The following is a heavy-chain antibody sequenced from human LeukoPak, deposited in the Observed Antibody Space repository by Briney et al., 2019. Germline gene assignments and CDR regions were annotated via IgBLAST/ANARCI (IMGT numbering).Heavy chain of an antibody. D-gene: IGHD5-12*01. CDR2: ISGSGGST. J-gene: IGHJ4*02. Sequence: GGSLRLSCAASGSTFSSYGMSWVRQAPGKGLEWVSAISGSGGSTYYADSVKGRFTISRDNSKNTLYLQMNSLRAEDTAVYYCAKVGYSGLQGDYWGQGTLVTVSS. CDR1: GSTFSSYG. CDR3: AKVGYSGLQGDY. V-gene: IGHV3-23*01.